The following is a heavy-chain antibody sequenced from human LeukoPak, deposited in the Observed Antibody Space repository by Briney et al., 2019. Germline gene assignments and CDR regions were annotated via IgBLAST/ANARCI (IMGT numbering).Heavy chain of an antibody. V-gene: IGHV3-21*01. CDR1: GFTFGSFS. CDR3: ARDPGRSGGSCYSDY. CDR2: ITSSGSGTYI. J-gene: IGHJ4*02. Sequence: GGSLRLSCAASGFTFGSFSMTRVRQAPGKGLEWVSTITSSGSGTYIYYADSVKGRFTISRDNAKNSLYLQMNSLRAEDTAVYYCARDPGRSGGSCYSDYWGQGTLVTVSS. D-gene: IGHD2-15*01.